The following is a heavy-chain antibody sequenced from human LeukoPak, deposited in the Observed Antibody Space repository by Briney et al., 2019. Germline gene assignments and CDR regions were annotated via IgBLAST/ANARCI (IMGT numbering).Heavy chain of an antibody. CDR3: ARDRAAADLDY. CDR2: ICYYGSNK. D-gene: IGHD6-13*01. Sequence: GGSLRLSCAASGVTFSSYGMHWVRHAPGKGLERVAVICYYGSNKFYADSVEGRFTISRYKSKSTLYLQMNSLRAEDTAVYYCARDRAAADLDYWGQGTLVTVSS. V-gene: IGHV3-33*01. CDR1: GVTFSSYG. J-gene: IGHJ4*02.